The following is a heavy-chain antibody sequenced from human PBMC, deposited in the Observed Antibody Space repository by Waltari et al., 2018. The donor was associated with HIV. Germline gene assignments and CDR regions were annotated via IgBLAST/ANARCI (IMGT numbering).Heavy chain of an antibody. J-gene: IGHJ5*02. CDR3: ARDYLPHTVPVRWYNWFDP. V-gene: IGHV1-3*01. D-gene: IGHD3-10*01. CDR2: INAGNGNT. CDR1: GYTFTSYA. Sequence: QVQLVQSGAEVKKPGASVKVSCKASGYTFTSYAMHWVRPAPGQRLEWMGWINAGNGNTKESQKVQGRATMTRDTSASTAYMELSSLRSEDTAVYYCARDYLPHTVPVRWYNWFDPWGQGTLVTVSS.